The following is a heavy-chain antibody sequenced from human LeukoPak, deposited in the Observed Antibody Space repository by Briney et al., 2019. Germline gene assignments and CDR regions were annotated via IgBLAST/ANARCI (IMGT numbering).Heavy chain of an antibody. CDR2: IYYSGST. CDR1: GGSFSSYY. CDR3: ARTRSGGSLTPDY. J-gene: IGHJ4*02. D-gene: IGHD2-15*01. Sequence: SETLSLTCAVYGGSFSSYYWSWIRQPPGKGLEWIGYIYYSGSTNYNPSLKSRVTISVDTSKNQFSLKLSSVTAADTAVYYCARTRSGGSLTPDYWGQGTLVTVSS. V-gene: IGHV4-59*01.